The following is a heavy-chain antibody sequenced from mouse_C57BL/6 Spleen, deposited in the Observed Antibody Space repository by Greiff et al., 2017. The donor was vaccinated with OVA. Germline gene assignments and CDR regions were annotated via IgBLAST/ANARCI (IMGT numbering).Heavy chain of an antibody. D-gene: IGHD2-1*01. J-gene: IGHJ1*03. Sequence: QVHVKQPGTELVKPGASVKLSCKASGYTFTSYWMHWVKQRPGQGLEWIGNINPSNGGTNYNEKFKSKATLTVDKSSSTAYMQRSSLTSEDSAVYYCARHYGNPWYFDVWGTGTTVTVSS. CDR3: ARHYGNPWYFDV. V-gene: IGHV1-53*01. CDR1: GYTFTSYW. CDR2: INPSNGGT.